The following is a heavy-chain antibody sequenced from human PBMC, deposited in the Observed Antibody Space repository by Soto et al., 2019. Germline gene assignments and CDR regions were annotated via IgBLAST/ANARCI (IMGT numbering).Heavy chain of an antibody. CDR2: INAGNGNT. V-gene: IGHV1-3*01. D-gene: IGHD3-10*01. Sequence: ASVKVSCKASGYTFTSYAMHWVRQAPGQRLEWMGWINAGNGNTKYSQKFQGRVTITRDTSASTAYMELSSLRSEDTAVYYCARDFSMYYYGSGSYSPVDYWGQGTLVTVSS. J-gene: IGHJ4*02. CDR3: ARDFSMYYYGSGSYSPVDY. CDR1: GYTFTSYA.